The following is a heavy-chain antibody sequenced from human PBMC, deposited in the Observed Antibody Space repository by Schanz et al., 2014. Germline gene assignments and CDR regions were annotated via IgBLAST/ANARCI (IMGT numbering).Heavy chain of an antibody. Sequence: QVQLVQSGTQVKKPGASVKVSCKASGYTLSAYSLHWVRQAPGQGLEWMGIVNPSVRGTHFARECQGRVTVTSDTSTSTVYMELSGLRSEDTAVYYCAGAVDSSGYYFDYWGQGTLVTVSS. CDR1: GYTLSAYS. V-gene: IGHV1-46*03. J-gene: IGHJ4*02. D-gene: IGHD3-22*01. CDR3: AGAVDSSGYYFDY. CDR2: VNPSVRGT.